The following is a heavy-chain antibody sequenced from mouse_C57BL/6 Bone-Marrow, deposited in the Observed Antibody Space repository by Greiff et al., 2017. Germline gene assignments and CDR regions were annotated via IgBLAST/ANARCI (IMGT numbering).Heavy chain of an antibody. CDR3: ARENGYDEVDY. D-gene: IGHD2-2*01. CDR1: GFTFSDYY. CDR2: INYDGSST. J-gene: IGHJ2*01. V-gene: IGHV5-16*01. Sequence: DVKLVESEGGLVQPGSSMKLSCTASGFTFSDYYMAWVRQVPEKGLEWVANINYDGSSTYYLDSLKSRFIISRDNAKNILYLQMSSLKSEDTATYYCARENGYDEVDYWGQGTTLTVSS.